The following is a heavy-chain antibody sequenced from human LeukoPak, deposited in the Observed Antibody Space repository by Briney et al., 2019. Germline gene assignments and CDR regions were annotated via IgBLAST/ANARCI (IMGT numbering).Heavy chain of an antibody. CDR1: GGSISSTGYY. J-gene: IGHJ5*02. CDR3: ARRVRCSGDSCYSDNWFDP. Sequence: SETLSLTCTVSGGSISSTGYYWGWIRQPPGKGLEWIGNIYYSGSTHYNPSLKSRVTISVDTSKHQFSLKLSSVTAADTAVFYCARRVRCSGDSCYSDNWFDPWGPGTLVTVSS. CDR2: IYYSGST. D-gene: IGHD2-15*01. V-gene: IGHV4-39*01.